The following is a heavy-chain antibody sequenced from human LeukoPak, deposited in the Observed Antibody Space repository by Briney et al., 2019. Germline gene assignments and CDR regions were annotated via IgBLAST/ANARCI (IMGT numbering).Heavy chain of an antibody. J-gene: IGHJ4*02. CDR2: ISYDGSNK. D-gene: IGHD6-13*01. Sequence: GGSLRLSCAASGFTFSSYGMHWVRQAPGKGLEWVAVISYDGSNKYYADSVKGRFTISRDNSKNTLYLQMNSLRAEDTAVYYCAKDLDYKAGTSLDYWGQGTLVTVSS. V-gene: IGHV3-30*18. CDR1: GFTFSSYG. CDR3: AKDLDYKAGTSLDY.